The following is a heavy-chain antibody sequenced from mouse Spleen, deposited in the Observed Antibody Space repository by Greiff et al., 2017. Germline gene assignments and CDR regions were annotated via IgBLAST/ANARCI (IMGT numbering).Heavy chain of an antibody. CDR3: ARTDYGGFAY. Sequence: EVMLVESGGGLVKPGGSLKLSCAASGFTFSSYTMSWVRQTPAKRLEWVATISSGGGNTYYPDSVKGRFTISRDNAKNTLFLQMTSLRSEDTAMYYCARTDYGGFAYWGQGTLVTVSA. CDR1: GFTFSSYT. V-gene: IGHV5-9*01. CDR2: ISSGGGNT. D-gene: IGHD2-4*01. J-gene: IGHJ3*01.